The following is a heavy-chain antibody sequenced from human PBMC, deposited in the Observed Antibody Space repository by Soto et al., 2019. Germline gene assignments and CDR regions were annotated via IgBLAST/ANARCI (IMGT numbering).Heavy chain of an antibody. CDR1: GYTFTSYY. Sequence: QVQLVQSGAEVKKPGASVKVSCKASGYTFTSYYMHWVRQAPGQGLEWMGIINPSGGSTSYAQKCQGRVTMTRDTSTSTVYMELSSLRSEDTAVYYCATWGVLRYFDWPKNAFDIWGQGTMVTVSS. CDR2: INPSGGST. V-gene: IGHV1-46*03. CDR3: ATWGVLRYFDWPKNAFDI. D-gene: IGHD3-9*01. J-gene: IGHJ3*02.